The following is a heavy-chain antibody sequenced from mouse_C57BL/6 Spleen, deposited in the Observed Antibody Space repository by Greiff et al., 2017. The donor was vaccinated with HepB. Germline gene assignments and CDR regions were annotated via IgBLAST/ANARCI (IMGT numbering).Heavy chain of an antibody. D-gene: IGHD2-4*01. CDR3: ARERDYSFAY. CDR1: GFTFSSYG. J-gene: IGHJ3*01. Sequence: EVQGVESGGDLVKPGGSLKLSCAASGFTFSSYGMSWVRQTPDKRLEWVATISSGGSYTYYPDSVKGRFTISRDNAKNTLYLQMSSLKSEDTAMYYCARERDYSFAYWGQGTLVTVSA. V-gene: IGHV5-6*01. CDR2: ISSGGSYT.